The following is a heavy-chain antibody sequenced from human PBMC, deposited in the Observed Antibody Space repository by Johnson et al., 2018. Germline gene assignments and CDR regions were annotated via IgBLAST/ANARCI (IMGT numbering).Heavy chain of an antibody. D-gene: IGHD6-6*01. CDR2: ISYDGSNT. J-gene: IGHJ6*03. Sequence: VQLVESGGGVVQPGRSLRLSCAASGFTFSSYGMHWVRQAPGKGLEWVAVISYDGSNTYYADSVKGRFTISRDNSTNTLYLQRNSLRAEDTAVYYCAKDPSSSYYYYYYYMDVWGKGTTVTVSS. CDR3: AKDPSSSYYYYYYYMDV. V-gene: IGHV3-30*18. CDR1: GFTFSSYG.